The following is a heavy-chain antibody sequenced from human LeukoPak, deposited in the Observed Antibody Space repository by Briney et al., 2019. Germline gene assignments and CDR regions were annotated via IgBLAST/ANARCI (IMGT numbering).Heavy chain of an antibody. J-gene: IGHJ4*02. CDR2: IIPIFGTA. CDR3: ARVGIAAAGRPFDY. CDR1: GGTFSSYA. Sequence: SVKVSCKASGGTFSSYAISWVRQPPGQGLEWMGGIIPIFGTANYAQKFQGRVTITTDESTSTVYMELRSLRSEDTAVYYCARVGIAAAGRPFDYWGQGTLVTVSS. V-gene: IGHV1-69*05. D-gene: IGHD6-13*01.